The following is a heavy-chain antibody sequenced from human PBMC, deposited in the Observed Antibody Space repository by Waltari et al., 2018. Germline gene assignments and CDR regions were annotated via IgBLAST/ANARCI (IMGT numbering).Heavy chain of an antibody. V-gene: IGHV4-34*01. D-gene: IGHD2-21*01. CDR3: ARRGYCGIDCYSNYFDF. J-gene: IGHJ4*02. CDR1: GGSFHFYY. Sequence: QVLLQQWGAGLLKPSETLSLTCAVHGGSFHFYYWSWIRQPPGEGLEWIGEITHSGSTNYNPSLKSRVSISVDTPNNQFSLKLTSVTAADTAAYYCARRGYCGIDCYSNYFDFWGQGTLVTVSS. CDR2: ITHSGST.